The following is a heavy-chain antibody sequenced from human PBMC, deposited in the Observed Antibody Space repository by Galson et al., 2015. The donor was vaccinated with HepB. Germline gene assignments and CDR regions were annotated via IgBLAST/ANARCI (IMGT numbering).Heavy chain of an antibody. J-gene: IGHJ4*02. Sequence: CAISGDSVSSNSAAWNWMRQSPSRGLEWLGRTYYRSKWYTDYAPSVKSRITINPDTSKNQFSLQLNSVTPEDTAVYYCTRGSSFDLWGQGILVTVSS. CDR2: TYYRSKWYT. CDR3: TRGSSFDL. V-gene: IGHV6-1*01. D-gene: IGHD6-13*01. CDR1: GDSVSSNSAA.